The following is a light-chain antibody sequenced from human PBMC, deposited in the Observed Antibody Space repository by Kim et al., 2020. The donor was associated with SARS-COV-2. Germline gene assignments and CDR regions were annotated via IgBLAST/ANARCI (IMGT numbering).Light chain of an antibody. J-gene: IGKJ2*01. Sequence: DIVMTQSPDSLAVSLGERATINCKSSQSVLYSSNNKNYLAWYQQKPGQPPKLLIYWASTRESGVPDRFSGSGSGTDFTLTISSPQAEDVAVYFCQQYYSTPYTFVQGTKLEI. CDR2: WAS. CDR1: QSVLYSSNNKNY. CDR3: QQYYSTPYT. V-gene: IGKV4-1*01.